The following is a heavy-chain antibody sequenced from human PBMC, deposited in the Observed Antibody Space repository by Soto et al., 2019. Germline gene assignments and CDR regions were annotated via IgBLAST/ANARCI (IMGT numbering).Heavy chain of an antibody. J-gene: IGHJ5*02. D-gene: IGHD5-12*01. Sequence: SVKVSCKASGGTFSNYAISWVRQAPGQGLEWMGGIILPFGTPNYAQKFQGRVTITADESMTTAYMELSGLRAEDTAVYYCAREWDGDGYNSGWFDPWGQGTLVTVSS. CDR2: IILPFGTP. CDR1: GGTFSNYA. V-gene: IGHV1-69*13. CDR3: AREWDGDGYNSGWFDP.